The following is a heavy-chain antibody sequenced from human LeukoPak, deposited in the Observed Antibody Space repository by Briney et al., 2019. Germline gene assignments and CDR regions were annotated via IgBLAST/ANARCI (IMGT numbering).Heavy chain of an antibody. CDR3: ARHRELLAGTRKEKDLYFDY. Sequence: SETLSLTCTVSGESISGFYWNWIRQPPGKGLEWIGYIYYSGSTNYNPSLKSRVTISIDTSKNQFSLKLSSVTAADTAVYYCARHRELLAGTRKEKDLYFDYWGQGTLVTVSS. J-gene: IGHJ4*02. CDR1: GESISGFY. D-gene: IGHD1-7*01. CDR2: IYYSGST. V-gene: IGHV4-59*08.